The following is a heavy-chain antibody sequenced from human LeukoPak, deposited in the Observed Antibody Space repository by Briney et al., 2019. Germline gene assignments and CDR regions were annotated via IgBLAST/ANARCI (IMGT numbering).Heavy chain of an antibody. D-gene: IGHD5-18*01. CDR3: ARDNTAMATPDY. J-gene: IGHJ4*02. CDR2: IIPLSGTS. V-gene: IGHV1-69*13. CDR1: GGTFSSNG. Sequence: ASVKVSCKASGGTFSSNGISWVRQAPGQGLEWMGGIIPLSGTSNYAQKFRGRVTITADESTSTAYMELSSLRSEDTAVYYCARDNTAMATPDYWGQGTLVTVSS.